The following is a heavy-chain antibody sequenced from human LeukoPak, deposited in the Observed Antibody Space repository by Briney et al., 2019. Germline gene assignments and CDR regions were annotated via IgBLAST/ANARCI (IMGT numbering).Heavy chain of an antibody. CDR1: GFTFSSYG. V-gene: IGHV3-30*18. D-gene: IGHD3-10*01. CDR3: AKDRNYYGSGSYPTYYYYGMDV. J-gene: IGHJ6*04. Sequence: PGRSLRLSCAASGFTFSSYGMHWVRQAPGKGLEWVAVISYDGSNKYYADSVKGRFTISGDNSKNTLYLQMNSLRAEDTAVYYCAKDRNYYGSGSYPTYYYYGMDVWGKGTTVTVSS. CDR2: ISYDGSNK.